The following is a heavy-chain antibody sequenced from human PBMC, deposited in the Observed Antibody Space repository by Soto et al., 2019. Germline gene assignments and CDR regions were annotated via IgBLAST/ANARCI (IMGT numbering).Heavy chain of an antibody. CDR3: ARGIGYSAQDY. J-gene: IGHJ4*02. Sequence: GGSLRLSCAASGFTFSDYWMHWVRQVPGKGLVWVSRISGDMSSRDYADSVKGRFTISRDNAKNTLFVQMNSLRVEGTAVYYCARGIGYSAQDYWGQGTPVTVSS. V-gene: IGHV3-74*01. CDR1: GFTFSDYW. CDR2: ISGDMSSR. D-gene: IGHD1-1*01.